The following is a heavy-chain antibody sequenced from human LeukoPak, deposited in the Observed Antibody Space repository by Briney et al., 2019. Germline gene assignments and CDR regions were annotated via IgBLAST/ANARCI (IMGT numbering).Heavy chain of an antibody. J-gene: IGHJ6*02. D-gene: IGHD2-2*01. Sequence: SVTVSCKASGGTFRSYGLNWVRQAHGQGLEWMGGIIPILGTAKYAQKLQGRVTITADESTSTGYMELSSLRSEDTAVYYCARGLYCSSSTSCYDYGMDVWGQGTTVTVSS. CDR1: GGTFRSYG. V-gene: IGHV1-69*13. CDR2: IIPILGTA. CDR3: ARGLYCSSSTSCYDYGMDV.